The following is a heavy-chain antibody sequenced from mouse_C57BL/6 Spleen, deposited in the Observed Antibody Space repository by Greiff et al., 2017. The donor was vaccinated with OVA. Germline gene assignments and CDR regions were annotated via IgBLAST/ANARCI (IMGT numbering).Heavy chain of an antibody. J-gene: IGHJ1*03. V-gene: IGHV2-2*01. D-gene: IGHD1-1*01. CDR3: ARIYYYGSSYEWYFDV. CDR2: IWSGGST. CDR1: GFSLTSYG. Sequence: QVQLQQSGPGLVQPSQSLSITCTVSGFSLTSYGVHWVRQSPGKGLEWLGVIWSGGSTDYNAAFISRLSISKDNSKSQVFFKMNSLQADDTAIYYCARIYYYGSSYEWYFDVWGTGTTVTVSS.